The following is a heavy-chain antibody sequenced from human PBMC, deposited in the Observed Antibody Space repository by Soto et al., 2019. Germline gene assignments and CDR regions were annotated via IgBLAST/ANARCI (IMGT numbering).Heavy chain of an antibody. J-gene: IGHJ6*02. CDR1: GFTFSSYS. V-gene: IGHV3-21*01. CDR3: TGGHFRGPQPNYDYYYGMDV. D-gene: IGHD3-10*01. Sequence: EVQLVESGGGLVKPGGSLRLSCAASGFTFSSYSMNWVRQAPGKGLEWVSSISSSSSYIYYADSVKGRFTIYRDNAKNSVYLQMNRQREEDTVVDYCTGGHFRGPQPNYDYYYGMDVWGQGTTVTVSS. CDR2: ISSSSSYI.